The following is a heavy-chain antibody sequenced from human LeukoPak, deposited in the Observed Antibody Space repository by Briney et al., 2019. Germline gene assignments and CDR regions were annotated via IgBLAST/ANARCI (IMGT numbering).Heavy chain of an antibody. J-gene: IGHJ6*02. CDR3: ARDPPMRQQLVTYGMDV. V-gene: IGHV1-18*01. CDR2: ISTYNGYT. D-gene: IGHD6-13*01. Sequence: ASVKVSCKASGYTFTSYGLTWVRQAPGQGLEWMGWISTYNGYTNYAQKLQGRVTMTTDTSTSTAYMELRSLRSDDTAVYYCARDPPMRQQLVTYGMDVWGQGTTVTVSS. CDR1: GYTFTSYG.